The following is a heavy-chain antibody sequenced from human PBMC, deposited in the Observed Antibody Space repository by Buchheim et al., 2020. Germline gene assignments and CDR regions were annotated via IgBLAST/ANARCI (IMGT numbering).Heavy chain of an antibody. CDR1: GFSFSNFW. J-gene: IGHJ4*02. CDR3: ARDPIDGSGHLDH. D-gene: IGHD3-22*01. Sequence: EVQLVESGGGLVQPGGSLRLSCAASGFSFSNFWMHWVRQAPGKGLVWISLIKYDGSITGYVDSVKGRFTISRDNAKKTLYLQMNSLRAEDTAVYYCARDPIDGSGHLDHWGQGAL. CDR2: IKYDGSIT. V-gene: IGHV3-74*01.